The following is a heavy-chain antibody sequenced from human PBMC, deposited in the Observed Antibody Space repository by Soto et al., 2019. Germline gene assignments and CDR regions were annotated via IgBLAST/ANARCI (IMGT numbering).Heavy chain of an antibody. J-gene: IGHJ4*02. D-gene: IGHD1-26*01. CDR1: SGSISSSNW. CDR3: ERGRFRDYYMDY. V-gene: IGHV4-4*02. CDR2: IYHSGST. Sequence: SETLSLTCAVSSGSISSSNWWSWVRQPPGKGLEWIGEIYHSGSTNYNPSLKSRVTISVDKSKNQFSLKLSSVTAADTAVYYCERGRFRDYYMDYWGQGNLVTVS.